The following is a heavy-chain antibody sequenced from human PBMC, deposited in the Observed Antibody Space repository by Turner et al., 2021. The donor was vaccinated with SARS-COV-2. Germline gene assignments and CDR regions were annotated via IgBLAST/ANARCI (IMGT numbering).Heavy chain of an antibody. J-gene: IGHJ4*02. D-gene: IGHD3-22*01. CDR2: IIHIFGTA. CDR3: ARSTAYDSSGSTFDY. Sequence: QVQLVQSGAEVKKPGSSVKVSCKASGGTLSTYAITWVPQAPGQGLEWMGGIIHIFGTANYAQKSQGRATITADDSTSTAYMELSSLRSEDTAVYYCARSTAYDSSGSTFDYWGQGTLVSVSS. CDR1: GGTLSTYA. V-gene: IGHV1-69*01.